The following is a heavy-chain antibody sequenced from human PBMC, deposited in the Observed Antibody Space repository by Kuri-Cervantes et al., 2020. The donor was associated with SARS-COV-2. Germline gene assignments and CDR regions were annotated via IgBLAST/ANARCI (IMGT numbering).Heavy chain of an antibody. CDR2: ISYDGSNK. V-gene: IGHV3-30-3*01. Sequence: GGSLRLSCAASGFTFSSYAMHGVRQAPGKGLEWVPIISYDGSNKYYADSVKGRFNISRDNSKNTLYLQMNSLRAEDTAVYYCARDPPKHSSSSYRLGVGYFDYWGQGTLVTVSS. D-gene: IGHD6-13*01. CDR3: ARDPPKHSSSSYRLGVGYFDY. CDR1: GFTFSSYA. J-gene: IGHJ4*02.